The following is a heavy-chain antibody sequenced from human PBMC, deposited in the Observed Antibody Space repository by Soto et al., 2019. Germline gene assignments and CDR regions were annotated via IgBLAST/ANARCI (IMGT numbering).Heavy chain of an antibody. Sequence: GGSLRLSCAASGFTVSSNYMSWVRQAPGKGLEWVSVIYSGGSTYYADSVKGRFTISRDNSKNTLYLQMNSLRAEDTAVYYCARVHYYDSSGYYYPYWYFDLWGRGTLVTVSS. D-gene: IGHD3-22*01. CDR3: ARVHYYDSSGYYYPYWYFDL. J-gene: IGHJ2*01. CDR2: IYSGGST. CDR1: GFTVSSNY. V-gene: IGHV3-53*01.